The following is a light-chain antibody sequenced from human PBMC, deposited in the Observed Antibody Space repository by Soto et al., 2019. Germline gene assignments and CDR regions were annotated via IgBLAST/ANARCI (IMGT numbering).Light chain of an antibody. CDR2: DND. V-gene: IGLV1-51*01. CDR3: GSWDGCTSVYD. CDR1: SFNIGKYY. Sequence: QSVLTQPPSVSAAPGQKVTISCSGSSFNIGKYYVSWYQYLLRAAPKLIINDNDKRPPGLPNRSPRCKSGTSATRGITGLQSGNEADYYCGSWDGCTSVYDLGTGTTLTVL. J-gene: IGLJ1*01.